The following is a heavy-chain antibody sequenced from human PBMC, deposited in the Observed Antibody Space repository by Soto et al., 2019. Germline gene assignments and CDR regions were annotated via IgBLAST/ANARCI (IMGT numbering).Heavy chain of an antibody. V-gene: IGHV4-31*03. D-gene: IGHD3-22*01. Sequence: QVQLQESGPGLVKPSETLSLTCTVSGGSISSGAYYWSWIRQNPGEGLEWIGYVYHTGTTYYNPSLKRRLTISVETSKEQFSLKLSSVTAADTAVYYCARLSYYDSSDFYHFDHWGQGTLVTVSS. CDR1: GGSISSGAYY. CDR3: ARLSYYDSSDFYHFDH. J-gene: IGHJ4*02. CDR2: VYHTGTT.